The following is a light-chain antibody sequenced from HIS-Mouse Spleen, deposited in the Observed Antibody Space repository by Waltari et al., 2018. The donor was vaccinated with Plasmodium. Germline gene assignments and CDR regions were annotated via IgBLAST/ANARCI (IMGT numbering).Light chain of an antibody. CDR2: AAS. CDR1: QGISSW. J-gene: IGKJ4*01. V-gene: IGKV1D-16*01. Sequence: DIQMTQSPSSLSASVGDRVTLTCRASQGISSWLAWYQQKPEKAPKSLIYAASSLQSGVPSRFSGIGSGTDFTLTISSLQPEDFATYCSQQYNSYPLTFGGGTMVEIK. CDR3: QQYNSYPLT.